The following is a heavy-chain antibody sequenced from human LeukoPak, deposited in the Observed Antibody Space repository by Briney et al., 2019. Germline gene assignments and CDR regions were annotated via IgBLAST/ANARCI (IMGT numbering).Heavy chain of an antibody. Sequence: PSETLSLTCTVSGGSISSHYWSWIRQPPGKGLEWIGYIYTSGSTNYNPSLKSRVTISVDTSKNQFSLKLSSVTAADTAVYYCARDFRYSGPKRLDAFDIWGQGTMVTVSS. CDR2: IYTSGST. V-gene: IGHV4-4*09. CDR1: GGSISSHY. J-gene: IGHJ3*02. CDR3: ARDFRYSGPKRLDAFDI. D-gene: IGHD6-13*01.